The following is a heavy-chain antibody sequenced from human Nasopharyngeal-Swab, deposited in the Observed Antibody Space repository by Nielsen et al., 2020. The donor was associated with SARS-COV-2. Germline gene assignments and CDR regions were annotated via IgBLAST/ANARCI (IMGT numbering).Heavy chain of an antibody. D-gene: IGHD6-19*01. CDR2: ISSSSSYI. CDR1: GFTFSSYS. V-gene: IGHV3-21*04. CDR3: ARDRVSSGWYWGAFDI. J-gene: IGHJ3*02. Sequence: GESLKISCAASGFTFSSYSMNWVRQAPGKGLEWVSSISSSSSYIYYADSVKGRFTISRDNSKNTLYLQMNSLRAEDTAVYYCARDRVSSGWYWGAFDIWGQGTMVTVSS.